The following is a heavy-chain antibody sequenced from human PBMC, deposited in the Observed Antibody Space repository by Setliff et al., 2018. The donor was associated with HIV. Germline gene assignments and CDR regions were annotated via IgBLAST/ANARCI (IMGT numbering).Heavy chain of an antibody. V-gene: IGHV4-28*01. CDR2: LYNSRGT. CDR3: ARSALWFGKADWYVDL. Sequence: SETLSLTCAVSGYSIRSSYWWGWIRQPPGKGLEWIGYLYNSRGTYYNPSLKSRVTMSVDTPKNQFSLKVRSVTAVDTAVYYCARSALWFGKADWYVDLWGRGTLVTVSS. D-gene: IGHD3-10*01. J-gene: IGHJ2*01. CDR1: GYSIRSSYW.